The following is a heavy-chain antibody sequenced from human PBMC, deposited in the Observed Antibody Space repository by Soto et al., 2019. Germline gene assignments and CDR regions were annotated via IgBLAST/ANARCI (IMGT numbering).Heavy chain of an antibody. V-gene: IGHV4-59*08. J-gene: IGHJ3*02. CDR2: IFSSGGT. D-gene: IGHD4-17*01. Sequence: QVKRQGRGPDLLKPRGTLPLTAPFSVGSLISSTWSWFRQPQGKGLEWVGYIFSSGGTDYNPSLKSRVTISVDTSKNQFSLKVSSVTAADTAVYYCARRYGRAFDIWGQGTMVTVSS. CDR3: ARRYGRAFDI. CDR1: VGSLISST.